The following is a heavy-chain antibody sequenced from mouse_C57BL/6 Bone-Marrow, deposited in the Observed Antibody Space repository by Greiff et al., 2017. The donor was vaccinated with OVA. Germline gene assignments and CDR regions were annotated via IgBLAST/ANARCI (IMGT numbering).Heavy chain of an antibody. CDR3: ARGGYRVRMDY. CDR1: GYTFTSYW. D-gene: IGHD2-14*01. V-gene: IGHV1-59*01. Sequence: QVQLQQPGAELVRPGTSVKLSCKASGYTFTSYWMHWVKQRPGQGLEWIGVIDPSDSYTNYNQKFKGKATLTVDTSPSTAYMQLSSLTSEDSAVYYCARGGYRVRMDYWGQGTSVTVSS. CDR2: IDPSDSYT. J-gene: IGHJ4*01.